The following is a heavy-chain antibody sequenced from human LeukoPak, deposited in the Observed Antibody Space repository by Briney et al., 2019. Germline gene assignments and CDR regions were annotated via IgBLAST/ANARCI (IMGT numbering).Heavy chain of an antibody. CDR2: ISGSGDAT. J-gene: IGHJ4*02. CDR1: GLVFSNYA. Sequence: GGSLRLSCAASGLVFSNYAMSWVRQAPGKGLEWVSGISGSGDATYYADSVKGRLTISRDNSASTLYLQLNSLRPEDTAVYYCATGRGLPGYQYFDYWGQGTLVAVSS. CDR3: ATGRGLPGYQYFDY. V-gene: IGHV3-23*01. D-gene: IGHD3-9*01.